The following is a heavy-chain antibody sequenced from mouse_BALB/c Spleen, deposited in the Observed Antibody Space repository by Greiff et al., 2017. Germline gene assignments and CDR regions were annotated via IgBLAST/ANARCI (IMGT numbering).Heavy chain of an antibody. Sequence: VQLQQSGPELVKPGASVKISCKASGYSFTGYYMHWVKQSHVKSLEWIGRINPYNGATSYNQNFKDKASLTVDKSSSTAYMELHSLTSEDSAVYYCARGRGDYYAMDYWGQGTSVTVSS. CDR2: INPYNGAT. CDR3: ARGRGDYYAMDY. V-gene: IGHV1-31*01. J-gene: IGHJ4*01. CDR1: GYSFTGYY.